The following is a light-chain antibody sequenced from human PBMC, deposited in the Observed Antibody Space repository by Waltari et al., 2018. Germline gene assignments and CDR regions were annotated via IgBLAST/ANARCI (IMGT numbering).Light chain of an antibody. CDR2: QNG. Sequence: SYDLTQPPSVSVSPGQTASITCSGHDLGLRFVCWYQQKPGQSPILVIYQNGRRPSGIPGRFSGSNSGNTATLTISGTQAVDEADYYCQAWDRGTWGVFGGGTRLTVL. CDR3: QAWDRGTWGV. J-gene: IGLJ3*02. V-gene: IGLV3-1*01. CDR1: DLGLRF.